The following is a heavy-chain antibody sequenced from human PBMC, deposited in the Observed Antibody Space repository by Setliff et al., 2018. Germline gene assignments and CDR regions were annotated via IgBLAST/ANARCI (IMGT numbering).Heavy chain of an antibody. Sequence: PGESLTLSCRGSGYTFSDYWIGWVRQAPGQGLEWMGWISANDGNTYYAQKFQDRVTMTTDTSTTTAYMELRSLTSDDTAVYYCARDRETWVAKAQVCRFDPWGQGTLVTVSS. V-gene: IGHV1-18*04. J-gene: IGHJ5*02. CDR1: GYTFSDYW. CDR2: ISANDGNT. CDR3: ARDRETWVAKAQVCRFDP.